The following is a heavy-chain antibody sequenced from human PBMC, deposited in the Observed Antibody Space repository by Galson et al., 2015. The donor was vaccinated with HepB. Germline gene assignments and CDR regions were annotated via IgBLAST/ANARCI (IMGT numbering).Heavy chain of an antibody. CDR2: IIPIFGTA. Sequence: SCKASGGTFSSYAISWVRQAPGQGLEWMGGIIPIFGTANYAQKFQGRVTITADESTSTAYMELSSLRSEDTAVYYCAGGSPWVSSSSAEVGYMDVWGKGTTVTVSS. CDR1: GGTFSSYA. J-gene: IGHJ6*03. D-gene: IGHD6-6*01. V-gene: IGHV1-69*01. CDR3: AGGSPWVSSSSAEVGYMDV.